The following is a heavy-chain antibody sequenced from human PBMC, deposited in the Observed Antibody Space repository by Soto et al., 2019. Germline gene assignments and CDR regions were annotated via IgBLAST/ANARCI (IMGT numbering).Heavy chain of an antibody. CDR3: ARGLGRYSSGWYSIWFDP. D-gene: IGHD6-19*01. CDR1: GDSISSSLFY. V-gene: IGHV4-39*07. Sequence: SDTLSLTCTVSGDSISSSLFYWGWIRQPPGKGLEWIGSFNYRGNAYYNPSLKSRVTISVDTSKNQFSLKLSSVTAADTAVYYCARGLGRYSSGWYSIWFDPWGQGTLVTVSS. CDR2: FNYRGNA. J-gene: IGHJ5*02.